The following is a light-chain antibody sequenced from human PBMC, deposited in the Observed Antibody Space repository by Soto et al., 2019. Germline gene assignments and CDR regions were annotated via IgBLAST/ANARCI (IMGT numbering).Light chain of an antibody. V-gene: IGKV3-11*01. CDR1: QSVGRS. CDR3: QQRSDWPRIT. Sequence: EIVLTQSPDTLSLSPGERATLSCRASQSVGRSLAWYQQKPGQSPRLLIYDASNRATGIPARFSGSGSGTDVTLTISRLEPEDFAVYYCQQRSDWPRITFGGGTKVEIK. CDR2: DAS. J-gene: IGKJ4*01.